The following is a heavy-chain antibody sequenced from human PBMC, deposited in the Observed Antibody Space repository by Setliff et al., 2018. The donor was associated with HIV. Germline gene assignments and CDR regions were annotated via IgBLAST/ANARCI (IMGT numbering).Heavy chain of an antibody. Sequence: ASVKVSCKASGYTLTSYAMHWVRQAPGQRIEWMGWINAGNGNTKYSKKFQGRVTITRDTSASTAYMELSSLRSEDTAVYYCSKTIAAAATLPFDFWGQGTLVTVSS. CDR1: GYTLTSYA. J-gene: IGHJ4*02. CDR3: SKTIAAAATLPFDF. V-gene: IGHV1-3*01. CDR2: INAGNGNT. D-gene: IGHD6-13*01.